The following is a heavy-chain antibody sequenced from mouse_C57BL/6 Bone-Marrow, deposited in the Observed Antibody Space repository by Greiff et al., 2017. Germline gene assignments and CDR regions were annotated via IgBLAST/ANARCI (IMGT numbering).Heavy chain of an antibody. V-gene: IGHV1-50*01. CDR2: IDPSDSYT. D-gene: IGHD1-1*01. CDR1: GYTFTSYW. Sequence: QVQLQQPGAELVKPGASVKLSCKASGYTFTSYWMQWVKQRPGQGLEWIGEIDPSDSYTNYNQKFKGKATLTVDTSSSTAYMQLSSLTSEDSAVYYCAREDGSSYVNAMDDWGQGTSVTVSS. CDR3: AREDGSSYVNAMDD. J-gene: IGHJ4*01.